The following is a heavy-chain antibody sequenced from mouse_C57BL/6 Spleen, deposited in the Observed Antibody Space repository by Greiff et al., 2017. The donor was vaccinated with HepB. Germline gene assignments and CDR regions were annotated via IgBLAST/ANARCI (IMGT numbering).Heavy chain of an antibody. CDR1: GYSFTDYN. D-gene: IGHD2-1*01. Sequence: QLQESGPELVKPGASVKISCKASGYSFTDYNMNWVKQSNGKSLEWIGVINPNYGTTSYNQKFKGKATLTVDQSSSTAYMQLNSLTSEDSAVYYCAREGDYGNPFYFDYWGQGTTLTVSS. CDR2: INPNYGTT. V-gene: IGHV1-39*01. CDR3: AREGDYGNPFYFDY. J-gene: IGHJ2*01.